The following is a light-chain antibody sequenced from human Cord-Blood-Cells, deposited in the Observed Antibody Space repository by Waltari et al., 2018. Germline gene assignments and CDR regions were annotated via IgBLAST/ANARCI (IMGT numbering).Light chain of an antibody. Sequence: QSALPQPPSASGSPGQSVTISCTGTSRTGGGYNIVPWYQQHPGKAPKLMIYEVSKRPSGVPDRFSGSKSGNTASLTVSGLQAEDEADYYCSSYAGSNNFVVFGGGTKLTVL. CDR3: SSYAGSNNFVV. J-gene: IGLJ2*01. CDR2: EVS. CDR1: SRTGGGYNI. V-gene: IGLV2-8*01.